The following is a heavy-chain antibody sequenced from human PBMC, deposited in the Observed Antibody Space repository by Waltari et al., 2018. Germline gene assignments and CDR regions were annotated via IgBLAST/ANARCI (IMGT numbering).Heavy chain of an antibody. Sequence: QVQLVESGGGVVQPGRSLRLSCAASGFTFSSYGMHWVRQAPGKGLEWVAFIWYDGSNKYYADSVKGRFTISRDNSKNTLYLQMNSLRAEDTAVYYCASGLGYMDYWGQGTLVTVSS. CDR1: GFTFSSYG. J-gene: IGHJ4*02. CDR2: IWYDGSNK. CDR3: ASGLGYMDY. V-gene: IGHV3-33*01. D-gene: IGHD1-1*01.